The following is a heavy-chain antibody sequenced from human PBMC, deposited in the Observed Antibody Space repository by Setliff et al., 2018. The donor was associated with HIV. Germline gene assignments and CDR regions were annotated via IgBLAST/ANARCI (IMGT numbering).Heavy chain of an antibody. V-gene: IGHV3-53*01. CDR1: GFTVSSNY. Sequence: PGGSLRLSCAASGFTVSSNYMSWVRQAPGKGLEWVSVIYSGGSTYYADSVKGRFTISRDNSKNTLYLQMNSLRAEDTAVYYCARVKQYGDYYFDYWGQGTLVTVPQ. CDR2: IYSGGST. CDR3: ARVKQYGDYYFDY. D-gene: IGHD4-17*01. J-gene: IGHJ4*02.